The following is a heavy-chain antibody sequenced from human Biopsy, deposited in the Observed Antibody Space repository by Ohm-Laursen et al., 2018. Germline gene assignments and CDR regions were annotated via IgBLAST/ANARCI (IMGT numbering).Heavy chain of an antibody. CDR2: ISPKSGDT. J-gene: IGHJ4*02. CDR3: ALQSVAQMKNFDY. D-gene: IGHD6-19*01. V-gene: IGHV1-2*02. CDR1: GFSFTGYY. Sequence: ASVKVSCKASGFSFTGYYIHWVRQAPGQGLEWMGWISPKSGDTNYAHKFQGNITMTRDTSMSTAYMKMSRLRCDDTAVYYCALQSVAQMKNFDYWGQGTLVTVSS.